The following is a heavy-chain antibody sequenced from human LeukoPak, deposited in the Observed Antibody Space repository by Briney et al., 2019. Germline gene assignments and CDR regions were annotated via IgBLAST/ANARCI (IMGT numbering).Heavy chain of an antibody. Sequence: SETLSLTCTVSGGSISSSHYYWGWIRQTPGKGLEWIGTIYYSGTTYYNPSLESRATISEDTSKNQFSLTLRSVTAADTAVYYCARDQVVAATSWFDPWGQGTLVTVSS. V-gene: IGHV4-39*02. CDR2: IYYSGTT. CDR1: GGSISSSHYY. J-gene: IGHJ5*02. D-gene: IGHD2-15*01. CDR3: ARDQVVAATSWFDP.